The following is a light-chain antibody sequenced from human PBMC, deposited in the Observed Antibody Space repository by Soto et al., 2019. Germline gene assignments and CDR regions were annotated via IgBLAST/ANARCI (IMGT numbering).Light chain of an antibody. CDR1: HNVGYD. CDR3: QQHNGWPLT. Sequence: EVVLTQSPATLSLSPGERAILSCRASHNVGYDLAWYQQRPGQAPRLLISDAFNRATGIPARFSGSGSGTDFTLTISSLEPEDFAFYYSQQHNGWPLTFGGGTKVEI. V-gene: IGKV3-11*01. J-gene: IGKJ4*01. CDR2: DAF.